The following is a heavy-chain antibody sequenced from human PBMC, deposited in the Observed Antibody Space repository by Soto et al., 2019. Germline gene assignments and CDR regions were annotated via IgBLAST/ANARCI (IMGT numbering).Heavy chain of an antibody. Sequence: QVQLVESGGGVVQPGRSLRLSCAASGFTFSSYAMHWVRQAPGKGLEWVAVISYDGSNKYYADSVKGRFTISRDNSKNTLYLQMNSLRAEDTAVYYCVREDKWELFLAFDIWGQGTMVTVSS. CDR3: VREDKWELFLAFDI. V-gene: IGHV3-30-3*01. CDR2: ISYDGSNK. J-gene: IGHJ3*02. CDR1: GFTFSSYA. D-gene: IGHD1-26*01.